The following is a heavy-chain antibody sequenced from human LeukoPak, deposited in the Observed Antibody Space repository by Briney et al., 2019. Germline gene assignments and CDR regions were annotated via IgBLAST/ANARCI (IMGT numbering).Heavy chain of an antibody. D-gene: IGHD6-19*01. V-gene: IGHV3-30*04. CDR3: ARTFGYSSGWYDY. J-gene: IGHJ4*02. Sequence: PGRSLRLSCAASGFTFSSYAMHWVRQAPGKGLGWVAVISYDGSNKYYADSVKGRFTISRDNSKNTLYPQMNSLRAEDTAVYYCARTFGYSSGWYDYWGQGTLVTVSS. CDR1: GFTFSSYA. CDR2: ISYDGSNK.